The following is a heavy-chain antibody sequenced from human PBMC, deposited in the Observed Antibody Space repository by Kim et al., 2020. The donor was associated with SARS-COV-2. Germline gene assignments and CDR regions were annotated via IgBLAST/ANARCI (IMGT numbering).Heavy chain of an antibody. CDR3: TRSNGMTTVTRLNYYYYGMDV. Sequence: GGSLRLSCTASGFTFGDYAMSWFRQAPGKGLEWVGFIRSKAYGGTTEYAASVKGRFTISRDDSKSIAYLQMNSLKTEDTAVYYCTRSNGMTTVTRLNYYYYGMDVWGQGTTVTVSS. D-gene: IGHD4-4*01. J-gene: IGHJ6*02. CDR2: IRSKAYGGTT. CDR1: GFTFGDYA. V-gene: IGHV3-49*03.